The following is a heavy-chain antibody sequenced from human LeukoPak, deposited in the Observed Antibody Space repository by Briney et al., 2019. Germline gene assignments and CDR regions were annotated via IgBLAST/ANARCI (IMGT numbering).Heavy chain of an antibody. J-gene: IGHJ6*02. CDR3: ARARSGDFWSGYYYYYGMDV. CDR2: IYYSGST. D-gene: IGHD3-3*01. V-gene: IGHV4-61*08. Sequence: SETLSLTCTVSGGSISSGGYYWSWIRQHPGKGLEWIGYIYYSGSTNYNPSLKSRVTISVDTSKNQFSLKLSSVTAADTAVYYCARARSGDFWSGYYYYYGMDVWGQGATVTVSS. CDR1: GGSISSGGYY.